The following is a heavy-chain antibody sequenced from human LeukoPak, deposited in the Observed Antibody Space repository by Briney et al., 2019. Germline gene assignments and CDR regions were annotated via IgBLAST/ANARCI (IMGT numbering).Heavy chain of an antibody. CDR3: ARHLRYCTNGVCYSSYFDY. CDR1: GYSFTSFW. D-gene: IGHD2-8*01. Sequence: GEFLKISCKGSGYSFTSFWIGWVRQMPGKGLEWMGIIYPGDSDTRYSPSFQGQVTISADKSISTAYLQWSSLKASDTAMYYCARHLRYCTNGVCYSSYFDYWGQGTPVTVSS. J-gene: IGHJ4*02. V-gene: IGHV5-51*01. CDR2: IYPGDSDT.